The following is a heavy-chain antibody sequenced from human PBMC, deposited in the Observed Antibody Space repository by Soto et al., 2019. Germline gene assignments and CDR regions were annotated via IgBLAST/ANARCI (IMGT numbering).Heavy chain of an antibody. CDR1: GYTFTSYY. J-gene: IGHJ3*02. CDR3: VPPYGSRPYGGNSGAFDI. Sequence: GASVKVSCKASGYTFTSYYMHWVRQAPGQGLEWMGIINPSGGSTSYAQKFQGRVTMTRDTSTSTVYMELSSLRSEDTAVYYCVPPYGSRPYGGNSGAFDIWGQGTMVTVSS. D-gene: IGHD4-17*01. V-gene: IGHV1-46*01. CDR2: INPSGGST.